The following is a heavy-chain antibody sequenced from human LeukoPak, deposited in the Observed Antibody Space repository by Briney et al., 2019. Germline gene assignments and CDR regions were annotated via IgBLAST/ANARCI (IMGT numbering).Heavy chain of an antibody. J-gene: IGHJ3*02. V-gene: IGHV4-34*01. Sequence: SETLSLTCAVYGGSFSGYYWSWIRQPPGKGLEWIGEINHSGSTNYNPSLKSRVTISVDTSKNQFSLKLSSVTAADTAVYYCAREYGGIKGVYYDSSGYLSPGDIWGQGTMVTVSS. CDR2: INHSGST. CDR3: AREYGGIKGVYYDSSGYLSPGDI. CDR1: GGSFSGYY. D-gene: IGHD3-22*01.